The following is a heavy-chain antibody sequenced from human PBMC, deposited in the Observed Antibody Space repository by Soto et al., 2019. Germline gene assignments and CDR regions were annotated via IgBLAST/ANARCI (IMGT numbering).Heavy chain of an antibody. Sequence: GGSLRLSCVGSGFTFSDAYMSWLRQAPGEGLEWISYIHSSSSFIDYADSVKGRFIISRDNAKNSLYLQMNSLAVEDTAVYFCARVITKFCANGKCHFWFDPWGQGTLVTVSS. CDR3: ARVITKFCANGKCHFWFDP. V-gene: IGHV3-11*06. CDR1: GFTFSDAY. CDR2: IHSSSSFI. J-gene: IGHJ5*02. D-gene: IGHD3-9*01.